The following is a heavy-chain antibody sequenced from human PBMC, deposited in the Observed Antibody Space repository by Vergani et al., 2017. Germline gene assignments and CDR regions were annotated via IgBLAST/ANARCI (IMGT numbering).Heavy chain of an antibody. D-gene: IGHD3-3*01. CDR2: TWYDGNNK. CDR1: GFTFNQYG. Sequence: QVQLVESGGGVVQPGRSLRLSCAASGFTFNQYGMHWVRQAPGKGLEWVAVTWYDGNNKQYADSVKGRVTISRDNSKSTMYLQMNSLRAEDTAVYYCAREANXRFLGWLLSDAFDIWGQATMVTVSS. V-gene: IGHV3-33*01. J-gene: IGHJ3*02. CDR3: AREANXRFLGWLLSDAFDI.